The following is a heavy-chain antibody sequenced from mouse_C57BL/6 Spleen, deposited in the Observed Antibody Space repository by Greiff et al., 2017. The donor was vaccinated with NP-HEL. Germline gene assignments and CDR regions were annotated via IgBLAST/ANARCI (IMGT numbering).Heavy chain of an antibody. V-gene: IGHV1-22*01. J-gene: IGHJ4*01. CDR2: INPKNGGT. CDR3: ASPNSMDY. Sequence: EVQLQQSGPELVKPGASVKMSCKASGYTFTDYNMHWVKQSHGKSLEWIGYINPKNGGTRYNKKFKGKATLTVHQSYSTAYMELSSLTSEDCAVYYWASPNSMDYWGQGTSVTVSS. CDR1: GYTFTDYN.